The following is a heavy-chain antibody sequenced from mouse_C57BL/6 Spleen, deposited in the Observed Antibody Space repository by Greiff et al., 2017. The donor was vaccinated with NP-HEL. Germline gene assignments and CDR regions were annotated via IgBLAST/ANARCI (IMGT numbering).Heavy chain of an antibody. CDR2: INPNYGTT. CDR3: AVDSSDGFDY. CDR1: GYSFTDYN. D-gene: IGHD3-2*02. Sequence: EVPLQPSLHPLFNPFASVKISCKASGYSFTDYNMNWVKQSNGQSLEWIGVINPNYGTTSYNQKFKGKATLTVDQSSSTAYMQLNSLTSEDSAVYYCAVDSSDGFDYWGQGTTLTVSS. V-gene: IGHV1-39*01. J-gene: IGHJ2*01.